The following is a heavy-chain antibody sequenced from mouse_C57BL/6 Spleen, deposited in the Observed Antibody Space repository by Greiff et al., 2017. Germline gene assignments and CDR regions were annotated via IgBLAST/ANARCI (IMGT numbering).Heavy chain of an antibody. V-gene: IGHV1-80*01. J-gene: IGHJ2*01. Sequence: QVQLQQSGAELVKPGASVKISCKASGYAFSSYWMNWVKQRPGKGLEWIGQIYPGDGDTNYNDKFKGKATLTATKSSGTAYMQLSILTSEDSAVYFYTRKKYCGSSPYYFDYWGQGTTLTVSS. D-gene: IGHD1-1*01. CDR1: GYAFSSYW. CDR3: TRKKYCGSSPYYFDY. CDR2: IYPGDGDT.